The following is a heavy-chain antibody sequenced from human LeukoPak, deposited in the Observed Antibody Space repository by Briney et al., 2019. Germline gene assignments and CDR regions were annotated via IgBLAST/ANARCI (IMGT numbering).Heavy chain of an antibody. J-gene: IGHJ4*02. D-gene: IGHD3-22*01. Sequence: GGSLRLSCAASGFAFSSYWMHWVRQAPGKGLVWVSHINNDGSTTDYADSVKGRFTISRDNAKNTLYLQMNSLRAEDTAVYYCAKEFSGFYYDSSGYTDLCYWGQGTLVTVSS. CDR3: AKEFSGFYYDSSGYTDLCY. CDR1: GFAFSSYW. CDR2: INNDGSTT. V-gene: IGHV3-74*01.